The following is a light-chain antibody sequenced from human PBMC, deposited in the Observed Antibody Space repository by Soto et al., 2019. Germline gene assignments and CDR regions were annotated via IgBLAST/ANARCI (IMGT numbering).Light chain of an antibody. CDR2: AAS. V-gene: IGKV1-8*01. CDR3: RQYHSYPLT. CDR1: QGISSY. J-gene: IGKJ4*01. Sequence: AIRLTQSPSSLSASTGDRVTITCRASQGISSYLAWYQQKPGKAPKLLIYAASTLPSGVPSRFSGSGSGTDFTLTISCLQSEDFATYYCRQYHSYPLTFGGGTKVEIK.